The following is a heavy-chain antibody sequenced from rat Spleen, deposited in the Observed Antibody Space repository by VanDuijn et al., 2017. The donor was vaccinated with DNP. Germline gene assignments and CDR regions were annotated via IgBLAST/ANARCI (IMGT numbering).Heavy chain of an antibody. V-gene: IGHV5-31*01. CDR3: TTTHYFDGWFPFDY. D-gene: IGHD1-12*02. Sequence: EVQVVESGGGLVQPGRSLKLSCVASGFTFNNYWMTWIRQAPGKGLELVASITNTGGSTYYPDSVKGRFTISRDNAEITLYLQMDSLRSEDTATYYCTTTHYFDGWFPFDYWGQGVMVTVSS. CDR1: GFTFNNYW. J-gene: IGHJ2*01. CDR2: ITNTGGST.